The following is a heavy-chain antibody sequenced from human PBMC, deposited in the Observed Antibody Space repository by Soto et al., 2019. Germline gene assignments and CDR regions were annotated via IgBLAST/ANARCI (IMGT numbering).Heavy chain of an antibody. J-gene: IGHJ6*03. CDR1: GFTFSSYA. CDR3: ARDSYDILTGYSEHIYYYYYMDV. CDR2: ISSNGGST. Sequence: EVQLVESGGGLVQPGGSLRLSCAASGFTFSSYAMHWVRQAPGKGLEYVSAISSNGGSTYYANSVKGRFTISRDNSKNTLYLQMGSLRAEDMAVYYCARDSYDILTGYSEHIYYYYYMDVWGKGTTVTVSS. D-gene: IGHD3-9*01. V-gene: IGHV3-64*01.